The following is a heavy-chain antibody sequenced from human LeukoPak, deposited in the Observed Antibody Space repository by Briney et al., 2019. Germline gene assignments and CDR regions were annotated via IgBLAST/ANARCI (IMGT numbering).Heavy chain of an antibody. J-gene: IGHJ6*02. CDR2: ISGSGGST. V-gene: IGHV3-23*01. D-gene: IGHD6-19*01. CDR1: GFTFSSYA. CDR3: AKEAVAGNYYYYYGMDV. Sequence: GGSLRLSCAASGFTFSSYAMTWVRQAPGKGLEWVSTISGSGGSTYYADSVKGRFTISRDNSKNTLYLQMNSLRAEDTAVYYCAKEAVAGNYYYYYGMDVWGQGTTVTVSS.